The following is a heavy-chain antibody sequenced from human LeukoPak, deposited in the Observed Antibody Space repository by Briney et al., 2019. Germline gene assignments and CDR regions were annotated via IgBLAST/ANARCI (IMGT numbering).Heavy chain of an antibody. CDR1: GFTFSSYG. D-gene: IGHD3-22*01. CDR3: ARSVNTYYYDSSGPDAFDI. V-gene: IGHV3-30*03. CDR2: ISYDGSNK. Sequence: PGGSLRLSCAASGFTFSSYGMHWVRQAPGKGLEWVAVISYDGSNKYYADSVKGRFTISRDNSKNTLHLQMNSLRAEDTAVYYCARSVNTYYYDSSGPDAFDIWGQGTMVTVSS. J-gene: IGHJ3*02.